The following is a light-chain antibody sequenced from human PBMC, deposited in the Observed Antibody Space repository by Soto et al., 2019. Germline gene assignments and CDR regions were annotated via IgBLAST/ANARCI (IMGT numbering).Light chain of an antibody. CDR3: QQLYSYPLS. CDR2: AAS. Sequence: IQVTQSPSSLSASVGDRVTITCRASQGITSYLAWYQQKPGKAPKLLIYAASALQTGVSSRFSGSGYGTDFALTISNLQPEYFATSFCQQLYSYPLSFGGGTTVEF. CDR1: QGITSY. V-gene: IGKV1-9*01. J-gene: IGKJ4*01.